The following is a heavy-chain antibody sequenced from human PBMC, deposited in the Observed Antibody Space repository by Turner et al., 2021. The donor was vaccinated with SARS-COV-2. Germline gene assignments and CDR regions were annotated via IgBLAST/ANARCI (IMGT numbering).Heavy chain of an antibody. J-gene: IGHJ6*02. V-gene: IGHV3-30*01. D-gene: IGHD3-9*01. CDR3: AKDSGILTGYGYYYYGMDV. Sequence: QVQLVDSGGGVAQPGRSLRLSCASSGLTFSSYAMHWVRQAPGKGVEWVAVISYDGRNKYYADSVKGRFTISRDNSKTTLYLQMNSLRAEDTAVYYCAKDSGILTGYGYYYYGMDVWSQGTTVTVSS. CDR2: ISYDGRNK. CDR1: GLTFSSYA.